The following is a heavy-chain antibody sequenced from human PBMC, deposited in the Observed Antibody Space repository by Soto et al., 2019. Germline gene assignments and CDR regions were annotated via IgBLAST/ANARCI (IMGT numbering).Heavy chain of an antibody. J-gene: IGHJ3*02. CDR1: GFTFSSYA. CDR2: ISGSGGST. V-gene: IGHV3-23*01. D-gene: IGHD3-10*01. Sequence: GGSLRLSCAASGFTFSSYAMTWVRQAPGKGLEWVSVISGSGGSTYYADSVKGRFTISRDNSKNTLFLQMNSLRAEDTAIYYCAKSPGGFGDAFDIWGQGTLVTVS. CDR3: AKSPGGFGDAFDI.